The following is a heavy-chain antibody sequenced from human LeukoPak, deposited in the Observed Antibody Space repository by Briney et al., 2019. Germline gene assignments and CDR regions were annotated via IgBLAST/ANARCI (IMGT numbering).Heavy chain of an antibody. D-gene: IGHD3-10*01. CDR2: INYSGST. CDR3: AREPTLVRGVSWFDP. V-gene: IGHV4-30-4*01. CDR1: GASISSGDYY. J-gene: IGHJ5*02. Sequence: NPSETLSLTCTVSGASISSGDYYWSWIRQPPGKGLEWIGYINYSGSTYYNPSLKGRITISVDTSKNQFSLRLSSVTAADTAVYYCAREPTLVRGVSWFDPWGQGTLVTVSS.